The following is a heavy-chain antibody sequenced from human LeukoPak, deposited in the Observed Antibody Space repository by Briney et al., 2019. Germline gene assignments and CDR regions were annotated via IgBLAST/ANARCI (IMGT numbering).Heavy chain of an antibody. Sequence: SVKVSCKASGGTFSSYAISWVRQAPGQGLEWMGGIIPIFGTANYAQKFQGRVTITADESTSTAYMELSSLRSEDTAVYYCAREDIVVVPAASRLGMDVWGQGTTVTVSS. J-gene: IGHJ6*02. CDR1: GGTFSSYA. CDR3: AREDIVVVPAASRLGMDV. D-gene: IGHD2-2*01. V-gene: IGHV1-69*13. CDR2: IIPIFGTA.